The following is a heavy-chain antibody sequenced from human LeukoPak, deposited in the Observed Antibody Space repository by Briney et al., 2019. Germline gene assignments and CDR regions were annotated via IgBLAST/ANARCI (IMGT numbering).Heavy chain of an antibody. CDR3: AIYCGGDCYSVEMGDYYYMDV. CDR2: IYYSGST. V-gene: IGHV4-31*03. J-gene: IGHJ6*03. CDR1: GGSISSGDYY. D-gene: IGHD2-21*02. Sequence: SSETLSLTCTVSGGSISSGDYYWSWIRQHSGKGLEWIGYIYYSGSTYYNPSLKSRVTISVDTSKNQFSLKLSSVTAADTAVYSCAIYCGGDCYSVEMGDYYYMDVWGKGTTVTVSS.